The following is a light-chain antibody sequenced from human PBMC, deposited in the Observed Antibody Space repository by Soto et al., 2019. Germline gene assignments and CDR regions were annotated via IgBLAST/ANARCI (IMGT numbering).Light chain of an antibody. CDR1: QSVSSN. V-gene: IGKV3-15*01. J-gene: IGKJ2*01. CDR2: GAS. Sequence: EIVMTQSPATLSVSPGERATLSCRASQSVSSNLAWYQQKPGRAPRLLIYGASTRATGIPARFSGSGSGTEFTRTISSLQSEDFAVYYGQQYKNWAYTFGQGTK. CDR3: QQYKNWAYT.